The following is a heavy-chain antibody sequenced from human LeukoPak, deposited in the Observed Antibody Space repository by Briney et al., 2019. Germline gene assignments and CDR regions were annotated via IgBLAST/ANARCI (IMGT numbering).Heavy chain of an antibody. CDR2: ISSSSSTI. Sequence: PGGSLRLSCAASGFTFSSYSMNWVRQAPGKGLEWVSSISSSSSTIYYADSVKGRFTISRDNAKNSLYLQMNSLRAEDTAVYYCARDPHRGPITMVRERHYYYGMDVWGQGTTVTVSS. D-gene: IGHD3-10*01. CDR1: GFTFSSYS. CDR3: ARDPHRGPITMVRERHYYYGMDV. V-gene: IGHV3-48*04. J-gene: IGHJ6*02.